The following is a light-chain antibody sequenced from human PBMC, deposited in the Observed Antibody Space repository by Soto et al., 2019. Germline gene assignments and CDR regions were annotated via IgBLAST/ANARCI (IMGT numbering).Light chain of an antibody. CDR1: ESIANY. CDR3: QQSYISPYT. V-gene: IGKV1-39*01. J-gene: IGKJ2*01. Sequence: DIQMTQSPSSLSASVGDRVTITCRASESIANYLNWYQQKPGKAPNLLIYAASTLQTGVPSRFSGSGSGTDFTRTISSLQTEDFATYFCQQSYISPYTFGQGTKLDI. CDR2: AAS.